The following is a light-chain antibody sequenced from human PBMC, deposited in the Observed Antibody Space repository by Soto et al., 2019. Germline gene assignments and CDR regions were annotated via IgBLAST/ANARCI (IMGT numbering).Light chain of an antibody. CDR2: EVS. V-gene: IGLV2-14*01. Sequence: QSVLTQPASVSGSPGQSITISCTGTSSDVGRYNYVSWFQQHPGKAPKLMIFEVSTRPSGVSNRFSGSKSGNTASLTISGLRIKDGVDNYCGSFTRSTSAVFGGGTKLTVL. CDR1: SSDVGRYNY. CDR3: GSFTRSTSAV. J-gene: IGLJ2*01.